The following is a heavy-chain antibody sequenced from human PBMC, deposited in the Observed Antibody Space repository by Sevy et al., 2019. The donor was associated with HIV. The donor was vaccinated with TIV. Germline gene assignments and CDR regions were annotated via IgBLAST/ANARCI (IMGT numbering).Heavy chain of an antibody. CDR2: LSGSGGTT. Sequence: GGSLRLSCAASGFTFFSHVMSWVRQAPGKGLEWVSGLSGSGGTTYYADSVKGRFSISRDNSKNKLYLPMSSLRIEDTAVYYCATGTTDSSISWVFDVWGQGTMVTVSS. CDR3: ATGTTDSSISWVFDV. J-gene: IGHJ3*01. D-gene: IGHD6-13*01. CDR1: GFTFFSHV. V-gene: IGHV3-23*01.